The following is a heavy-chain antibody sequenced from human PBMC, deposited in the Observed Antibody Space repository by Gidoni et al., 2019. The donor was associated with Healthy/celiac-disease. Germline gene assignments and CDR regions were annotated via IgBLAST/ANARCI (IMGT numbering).Heavy chain of an antibody. CDR2: IWYDGSNK. J-gene: IGHJ6*02. CDR1: GFTFSSSG. V-gene: IGHV3-33*01. Sequence: QVQLVESGGGVVQPGRSLRLSCAASGFTFSSSGMHWVRQAPGKGLEWVAVIWYDGSNKYYADSVKGRFTISRDNSKNTLYLQMNSLRAEDTAVYYCASARGYSGYDEGDGMDVWGQGTTVTVSS. CDR3: ASARGYSGYDEGDGMDV. D-gene: IGHD5-12*01.